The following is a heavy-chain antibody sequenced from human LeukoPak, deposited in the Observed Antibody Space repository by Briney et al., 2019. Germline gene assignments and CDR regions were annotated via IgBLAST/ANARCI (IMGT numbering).Heavy chain of an antibody. CDR3: ARHIGGGIEDMDV. V-gene: IGHV4-4*09. Sequence: SETLSLTCTVPGGSIGTYYWSWVRQSPGKGLEWIGYIYVTGNRYNPYLQSRVTISVDTSSNQFFLKMSSVTAADTAVYYCARHIGGGIEDMDVWGKGTKVTVAS. CDR1: GGSIGTYY. CDR2: IYVTGN. D-gene: IGHD3-16*02. J-gene: IGHJ6*03.